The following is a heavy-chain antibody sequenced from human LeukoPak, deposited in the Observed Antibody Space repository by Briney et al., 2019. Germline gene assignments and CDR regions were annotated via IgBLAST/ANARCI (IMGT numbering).Heavy chain of an antibody. D-gene: IGHD3-22*01. Sequence: VQPGGAPRHSCAAPGVTFSSGAMDWGRPAPGEGLGYFSAISSNGGTTHYGNSVKGRFTISRDNSKNTLYLQMGSLRAEDMAVYFCARSSGYGYYFDYWGQGTLVTVSS. CDR3: ARSSGYGYYFDY. V-gene: IGHV3-64*01. J-gene: IGHJ4*02. CDR2: ISSNGGTT. CDR1: GVTFSSGA.